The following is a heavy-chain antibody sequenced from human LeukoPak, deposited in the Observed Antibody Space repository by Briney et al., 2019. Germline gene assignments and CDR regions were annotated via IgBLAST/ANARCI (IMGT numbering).Heavy chain of an antibody. J-gene: IGHJ6*02. CDR1: GFTFSSHG. Sequence: GGSLRLSCTASGFTFSSHGMTWVRQTPGKGLEWVSSINDTGGHTYYADSVKGRFTISRDNSKNTLYLQMNSLRAEDTAVYYCAKDRAYYYGMDVWGQGTTVTVSS. CDR2: INDTGGHT. CDR3: AKDRAYYYGMDV. V-gene: IGHV3-23*01.